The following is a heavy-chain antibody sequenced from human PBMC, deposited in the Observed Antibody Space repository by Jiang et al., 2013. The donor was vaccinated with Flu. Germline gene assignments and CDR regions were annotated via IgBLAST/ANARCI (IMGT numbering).Heavy chain of an antibody. D-gene: IGHD6-19*01. CDR2: IYHSGRT. J-gene: IGHJ4*02. Sequence: GLVKPSETLSLTCTVSGASMTNYYWSWIRQPPGKGLEWIGSIYHSGRTYYNPSLKSRVTISVDTSKNQFSLKLSSVTAADTAVYYCARGGLIAGSGWYYFDYWGQGTLVTVSS. CDR1: GASMTNYY. V-gene: IGHV4-38-2*02. CDR3: ARGGLIAGSGWYYFDY.